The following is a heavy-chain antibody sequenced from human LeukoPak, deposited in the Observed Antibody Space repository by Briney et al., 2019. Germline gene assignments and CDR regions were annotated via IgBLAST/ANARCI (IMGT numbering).Heavy chain of an antibody. D-gene: IGHD4-23*01. CDR1: GGSISSSSYY. Sequence: PSETLSLTCTVSGGSISSSSYYWSWIRQPAGKGLEWIGRIYTSGSTNYNPSLKSRVTMSVDTSKNQFSLKLSSVTAADTALYYCARVSVVTEAFDIWGQGTMVTVSS. CDR2: IYTSGST. J-gene: IGHJ3*02. CDR3: ARVSVVTEAFDI. V-gene: IGHV4-61*02.